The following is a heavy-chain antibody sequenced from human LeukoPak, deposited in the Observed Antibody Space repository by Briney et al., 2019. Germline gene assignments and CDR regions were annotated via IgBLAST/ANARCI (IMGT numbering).Heavy chain of an antibody. V-gene: IGHV3-48*04. CDR3: ARDSFEAGIYYGMDV. CDR2: ISGGSSTI. J-gene: IGHJ6*02. CDR1: GFTFSIYS. Sequence: GGSLRLSCAASGFTFSIYSMTWVRQAPGKGLERVSFISGGSSTIYYADSVKGRFTISRDNAKNTLYLQMNSLRAEDTALYYCARDSFEAGIYYGMDVWGQGTTVTVSS. D-gene: IGHD6-13*01.